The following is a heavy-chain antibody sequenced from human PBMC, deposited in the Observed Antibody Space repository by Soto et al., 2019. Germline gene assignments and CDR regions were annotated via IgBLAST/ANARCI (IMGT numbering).Heavy chain of an antibody. V-gene: IGHV3-30-3*01. CDR3: ARDIVY. J-gene: IGHJ4*02. CDR2: ISYDGSNK. Sequence: GGSLRLSCAASGINFNDYWMSWVRQAPGKGLEWVAVISYDGSNKYYADSVKGRFTISRDNSKNTLYLQMNSLRAEDTAVYYCARDIVYWGQGTLVTVSS. CDR1: GINFNDYW.